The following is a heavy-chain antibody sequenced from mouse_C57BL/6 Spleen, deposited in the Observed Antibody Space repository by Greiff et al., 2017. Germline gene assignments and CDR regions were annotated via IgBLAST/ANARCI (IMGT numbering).Heavy chain of an antibody. CDR3: TRDNYAMDY. J-gene: IGHJ4*01. CDR2: IDPETGGT. Sequence: VQGVESGAELVRPGASVTLSCKASGYTFNDYEMHWVKQTPVHGLEWIGAIDPETGGTAYNQKFKGKAILTADKSSSTAYMELRSLTSEDSAVYYCTRDNYAMDYWGQGTSVTGSS. CDR1: GYTFNDYE. V-gene: IGHV1-15*01.